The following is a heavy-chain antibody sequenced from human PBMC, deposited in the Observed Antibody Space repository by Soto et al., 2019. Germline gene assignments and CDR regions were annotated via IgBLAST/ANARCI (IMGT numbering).Heavy chain of an antibody. CDR1: GFTFSSYG. J-gene: IGHJ4*02. V-gene: IGHV3-33*01. CDR2: IWYDGSNK. CDR3: ARDGRGRTTTYYYDSSGPNLDY. D-gene: IGHD3-22*01. Sequence: GGSLRLSCAASGFTFSSYGMHWVRQAPGKGLEWVAVIWYDGSNKYYADSVKGRFTISRDNSKKTLYLQMNSLRAEDTAVYYCARDGRGRTTTYYYDSSGPNLDYWGQGTLVTVSS.